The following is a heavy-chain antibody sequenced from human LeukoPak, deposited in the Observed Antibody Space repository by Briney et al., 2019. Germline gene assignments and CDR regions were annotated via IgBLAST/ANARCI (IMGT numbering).Heavy chain of an antibody. V-gene: IGHV5-51*01. Sequence: GNSLKISCQGFGYSFATYWIGWVRKVPGKGLEWMGNIYPRDSDTRYSPAFRGQVSISVDKSISTASLQWSSLKASDSATYYSVRRNYYGSGSHYSHFDYRGQGTLVTVSS. CDR3: VRRNYYGSGSHYSHFDY. J-gene: IGHJ4*02. CDR1: GYSFATYW. D-gene: IGHD3-10*01. CDR2: IYPRDSDT.